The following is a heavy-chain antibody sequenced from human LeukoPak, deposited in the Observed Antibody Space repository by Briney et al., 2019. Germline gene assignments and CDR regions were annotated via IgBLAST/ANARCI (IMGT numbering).Heavy chain of an antibody. CDR2: ISSSSSYI. Sequence: GGSLRLSCAASGFTFSSYSMNWVRQAPGKGLEWVSSISSSSSYIYYADSVKGRFTISRDNVKNSLYLQMNSLRAEDTAVYYCARVRIPTVTTGVHYFDYWGQGTLVTVSS. CDR3: ARVRIPTVTTGVHYFDY. J-gene: IGHJ4*02. V-gene: IGHV3-21*01. D-gene: IGHD4-17*01. CDR1: GFTFSSYS.